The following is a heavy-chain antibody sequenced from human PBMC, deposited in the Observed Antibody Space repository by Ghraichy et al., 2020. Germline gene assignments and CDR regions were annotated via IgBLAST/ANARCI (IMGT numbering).Heavy chain of an antibody. Sequence: ASVKVSCKASGYTFTEYYVHWVRQAPGQGLEGMGVINHSGGSTTHAQELQDRVTLTRDTSTNTVYMEMKSLRSEDTAVYYCARGGGSPRAYYYGMDVWGQGTTVTVSS. V-gene: IGHV1-46*04. J-gene: IGHJ6*02. CDR2: INHSGGST. D-gene: IGHD3-16*01. CDR1: GYTFTEYY. CDR3: ARGGGSPRAYYYGMDV.